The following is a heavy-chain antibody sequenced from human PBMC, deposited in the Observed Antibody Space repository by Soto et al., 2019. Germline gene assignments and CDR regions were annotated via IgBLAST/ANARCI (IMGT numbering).Heavy chain of an antibody. V-gene: IGHV4-59*08. CDR2: IYYSGST. Sequence: SETLSLTCTVSGGSISRYYWSWIRQPPGKGLEWIGYIYYSGSTNYNPSLKSRVTISVDTSKNQFSLKLSSVTAADTAVYYCARRGIGDIVVVPAAKTNQYYYYYYMDVWGKGTTVTVSS. D-gene: IGHD2-2*01. CDR1: GGSISRYY. CDR3: ARRGIGDIVVVPAAKTNQYYYYYYMDV. J-gene: IGHJ6*03.